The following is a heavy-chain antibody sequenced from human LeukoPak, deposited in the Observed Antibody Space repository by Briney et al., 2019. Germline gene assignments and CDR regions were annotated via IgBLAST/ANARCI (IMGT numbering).Heavy chain of an antibody. V-gene: IGHV3-23*01. Sequence: PGGSLRLSCAASGFTFSSYAMSWVRQAPGKGLEWVSAISGNGGSTYYADSVKGRFTISRDNSKNTLYLQMNSLRAEDTAVYHCAKSYDSSGQSHDYWGQGTLVTVSS. J-gene: IGHJ4*02. CDR2: ISGNGGST. CDR3: AKSYDSSGQSHDY. CDR1: GFTFSSYA. D-gene: IGHD3-22*01.